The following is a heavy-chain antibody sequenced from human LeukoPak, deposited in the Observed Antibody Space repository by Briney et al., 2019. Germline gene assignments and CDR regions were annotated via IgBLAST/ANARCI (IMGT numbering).Heavy chain of an antibody. CDR2: IDPSDSYT. J-gene: IGHJ5*02. CDR3: ARQGGILFDP. Sequence: GESLTISCEGSGYTFSRFWIGWVRQMPGKGLEWMGTIDPSDSYTNYSPSFQGHVTISADKSISTAYLQWSTLKASDTAMYYCARQGGILFDPWGQGTLVTVSS. V-gene: IGHV5-10-1*01. CDR1: GYTFSRFW. D-gene: IGHD6-13*01.